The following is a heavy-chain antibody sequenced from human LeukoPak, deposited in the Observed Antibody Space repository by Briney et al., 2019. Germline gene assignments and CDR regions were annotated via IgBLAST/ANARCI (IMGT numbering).Heavy chain of an antibody. CDR2: ISYDGSNK. Sequence: GRSLRVSCAASGFTFSSYGMHWVRQAPGKGLEWVAVISYDGSNKYYADSVKGRFTISRDNSKNTLYLQLSSLRAEDTAIYYCAATYYYGSGSYYSDYWGQGTLVTVSS. D-gene: IGHD3-10*01. V-gene: IGHV3-30*03. CDR1: GFTFSSYG. CDR3: AATYYYGSGSYYSDY. J-gene: IGHJ4*02.